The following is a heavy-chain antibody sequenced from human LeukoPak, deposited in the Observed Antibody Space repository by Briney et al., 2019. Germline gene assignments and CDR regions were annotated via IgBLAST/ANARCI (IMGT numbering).Heavy chain of an antibody. V-gene: IGHV1-2*02. J-gene: IGHJ6*02. D-gene: IGHD2-15*01. CDR1: GYTFTTYS. CDR2: INPNSGGT. Sequence: ASVKVSCKASGYTFTTYSAHWVRQAPGQGLEWMGWINPNSGGTNYAQKFQGRVTMTRDTSISTAYMELSRLRSDDTAVYYCARDLRGEVVVAAVNYYYYGMDVWGQGTTVTVSS. CDR3: ARDLRGEVVVAAVNYYYYGMDV.